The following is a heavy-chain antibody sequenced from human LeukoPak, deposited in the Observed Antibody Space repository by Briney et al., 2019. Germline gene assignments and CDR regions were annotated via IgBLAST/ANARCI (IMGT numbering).Heavy chain of an antibody. CDR3: TTVSDDILTELDY. CDR1: GFTFSNAW. CDR2: IKSKTDGGTT. D-gene: IGHD3-9*01. J-gene: IGHJ4*02. Sequence: GGSLRLSCAASGFTFSNAWMSWVRQAPGKGLEWVGRIKSKTDGGTTDYAAPVKGRFTISRDDSKNTLYLQMNSLKTEDTAVYYCTTVSDDILTELDYWGQGTLVTVSS. V-gene: IGHV3-15*01.